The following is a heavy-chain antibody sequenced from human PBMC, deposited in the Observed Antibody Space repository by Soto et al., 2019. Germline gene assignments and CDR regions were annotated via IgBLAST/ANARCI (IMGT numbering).Heavy chain of an antibody. D-gene: IGHD6-13*01. CDR2: IYYSGST. V-gene: IGHV4-39*01. J-gene: IGHJ4*02. Sequence: QLQLQESGPGLVKPSETLSLTCTVSGGSISSTNYYWGWIRQPPGKGLEWIGIIYYSGSTYYNPSLKSRVTISVDTSKNQFSLKLSSVTAADTAVYYCARLHSSSLFDYWGQGTLVTVSS. CDR3: ARLHSSSLFDY. CDR1: GGSISSTNYY.